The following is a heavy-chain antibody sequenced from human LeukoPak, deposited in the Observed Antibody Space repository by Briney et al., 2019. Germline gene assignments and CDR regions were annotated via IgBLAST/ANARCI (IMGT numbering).Heavy chain of an antibody. D-gene: IGHD3-10*01. CDR1: GFTFSSYC. CDR2: IKQDGSEK. Sequence: QPGGSLRLSCAASGFTFSSYCMSWVRQAPGKGLEWVANIKQDGSEKYYVDSVKGRFTISRDNAKNSLYLQMNSLRAEDTAVYYCARDNFSGHSDYWGQGTLVTVSS. J-gene: IGHJ4*02. V-gene: IGHV3-7*03. CDR3: ARDNFSGHSDY.